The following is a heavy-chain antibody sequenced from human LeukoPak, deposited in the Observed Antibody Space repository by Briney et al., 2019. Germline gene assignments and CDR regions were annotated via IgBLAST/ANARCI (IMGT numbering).Heavy chain of an antibody. J-gene: IGHJ4*02. Sequence: SETLSLTCTVSGGSISSYYWNWLRQSPGKGLEWIGYIYYSGSTNYNPSLKSRVGISVDTSKNQFSLKLRSVTAADTAVYYCARHSVPAAMTVHFDYWGQGTLVTVSS. CDR2: IYYSGST. V-gene: IGHV4-59*01. CDR3: ARHSVPAAMTVHFDY. D-gene: IGHD2-2*01. CDR1: GGSISSYY.